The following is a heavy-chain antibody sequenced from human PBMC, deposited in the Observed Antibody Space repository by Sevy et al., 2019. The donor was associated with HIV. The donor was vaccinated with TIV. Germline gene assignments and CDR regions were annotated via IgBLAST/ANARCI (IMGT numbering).Heavy chain of an antibody. CDR1: GFTFGDYA. Sequence: GGSLRLSCTASGFTFGDYAMSWFRQAPGKGLEWVGFIRSKAYGGTTEYAASVKGRFTISRDDSKSIAYLQMNSLKTEDTAVYYCTGDRRYYDSSGYYPRVVDYWGQGTLVTVSS. V-gene: IGHV3-49*03. D-gene: IGHD3-22*01. J-gene: IGHJ4*02. CDR2: IRSKAYGGTT. CDR3: TGDRRYYDSSGYYPRVVDY.